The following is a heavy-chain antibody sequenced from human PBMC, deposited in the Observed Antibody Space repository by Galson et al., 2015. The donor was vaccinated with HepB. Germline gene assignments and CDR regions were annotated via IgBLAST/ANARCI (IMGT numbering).Heavy chain of an antibody. V-gene: IGHV3-11*06. J-gene: IGHJ6*02. Sequence: SLRLSCAASGFTFSDYHMRWIRQAPGKGLEWVSYISSSSSYTTYADSVKGRFTISRDNAKNSLYLQMNSLRAEDTAVYYCARDLGVFWSGYYWGRDPVYYYYGMDVWGQGTTVTVSS. D-gene: IGHD3-3*01. CDR1: GFTFSDYH. CDR3: ARDLGVFWSGYYWGRDPVYYYYGMDV. CDR2: ISSSSSYT.